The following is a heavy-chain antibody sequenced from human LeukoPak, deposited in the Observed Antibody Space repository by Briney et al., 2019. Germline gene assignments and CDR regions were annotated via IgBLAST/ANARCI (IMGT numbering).Heavy chain of an antibody. CDR1: GYTFTSYY. J-gene: IGHJ6*02. CDR3: ARVRTAMDTRYYYYGMDV. V-gene: IGHV1-46*01. CDR2: INPSGGST. D-gene: IGHD5-18*01. Sequence: GASVKVSCKASGYTFTSYYMHWVRQAPGQGLEWMGIINPSGGSTSYAQKFQGRVTMTRDTSTSTVYMELSSLRSEDTAVYYCARVRTAMDTRYYYYGMDVWGQGTTVTVSS.